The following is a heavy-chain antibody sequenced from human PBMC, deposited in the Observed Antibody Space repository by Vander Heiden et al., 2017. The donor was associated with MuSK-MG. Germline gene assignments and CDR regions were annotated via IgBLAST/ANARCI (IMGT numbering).Heavy chain of an antibody. J-gene: IGHJ4*02. CDR2: IRNKANSYTT. D-gene: IGHD3-10*01. Sequence: EVLLVESGGGLVQPGGSLRLSCAASGFTFSDHYMDWVRQAPGKGLEWVGRIRNKANSYTTEYAAYVEDRFTISRDDSRNSLYLQINSLKTEDTAVYYCARASMVRGVYPFEYWGQGTLVTVAS. CDR3: ARASMVRGVYPFEY. CDR1: GFTFSDHY. V-gene: IGHV3-72*01.